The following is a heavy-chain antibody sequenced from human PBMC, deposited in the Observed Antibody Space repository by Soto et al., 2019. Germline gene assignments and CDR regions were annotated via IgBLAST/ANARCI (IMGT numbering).Heavy chain of an antibody. Sequence: VESVTIACKVSGFRFSRYWIVWVMQMRGKCLERMGIIYPSDSDTRYSPSFQGQVTISADKSINTAYLQWSSLKASDTAMYYCARRSGDYGIAVYYGMDVWGQGTTVTVSS. J-gene: IGHJ6*01. CDR1: GFRFSRYW. D-gene: IGHD4-17*01. CDR3: ARRSGDYGIAVYYGMDV. V-gene: IGHV5-51*01. CDR2: IYPSDSDT.